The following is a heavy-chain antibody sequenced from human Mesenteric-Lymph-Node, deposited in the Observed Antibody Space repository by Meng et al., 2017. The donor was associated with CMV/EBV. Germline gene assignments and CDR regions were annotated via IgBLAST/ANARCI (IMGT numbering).Heavy chain of an antibody. Sequence: GESLKISCRASGFTFSGYAMHWVRQAPGKGLEWVAVISYDERKKYYADSVKGRYTISRDNAKNSMYLQMNSLRAEDTALYYCARDLVTLVRGVIVTDYYHYGMDGWGQGTTVTVSS. CDR2: ISYDERKK. D-gene: IGHD3-10*01. V-gene: IGHV3-30*04. J-gene: IGHJ6*02. CDR3: ARDLVTLVRGVIVTDYYHYGMDG. CDR1: GFTFSGYA.